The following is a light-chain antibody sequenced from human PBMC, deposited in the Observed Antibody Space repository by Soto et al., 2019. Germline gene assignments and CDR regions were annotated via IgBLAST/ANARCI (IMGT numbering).Light chain of an antibody. CDR1: GNDVGAYNY. Sequence: QSALTQPRSVSGSPGQSVTISCTGTGNDVGAYNYVSWYQQHPGRPPKFMIYDDSKRPSGISNRFSGSKSGNTASLTISGLQAEDEADYYCCSYAGSSTWVFGGGTKLTVL. V-gene: IGLV2-11*01. J-gene: IGLJ3*02. CDR3: CSYAGSSTWV. CDR2: DDS.